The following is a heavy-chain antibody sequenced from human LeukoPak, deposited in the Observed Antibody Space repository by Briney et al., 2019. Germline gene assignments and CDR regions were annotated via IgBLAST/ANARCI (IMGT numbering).Heavy chain of an antibody. D-gene: IGHD2-2*02. CDR2: IRYDGSNK. Sequence: GGSLRLSCAASGFTFSSYGIHWVRQAPGKGLEWVAFIRYDGSNKYYADSVKGRFTISRDNSKNTLYLQMNSLRAEDTAVYYCLGDQLLYLGYAFDIWGQGTMVTVSS. V-gene: IGHV3-30*02. CDR3: LGDQLLYLGYAFDI. J-gene: IGHJ3*02. CDR1: GFTFSSYG.